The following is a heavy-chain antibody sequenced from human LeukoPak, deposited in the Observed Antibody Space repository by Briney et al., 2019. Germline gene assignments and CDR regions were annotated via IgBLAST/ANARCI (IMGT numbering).Heavy chain of an antibody. V-gene: IGHV3-7*01. Sequence: PGGSLRLSCVASGFTFGKYWMSWVRQAPGKGLEWVANIKFDGSEKNYVDSVKGRFTISRDNTKNSLYLQMNSLRAEDTAVYYCARDPDYGGNSFVFDYWGQGTLVTVSS. CDR2: IKFDGSEK. J-gene: IGHJ4*02. CDR3: ARDPDYGGNSFVFDY. D-gene: IGHD4-23*01. CDR1: GFTFGKYW.